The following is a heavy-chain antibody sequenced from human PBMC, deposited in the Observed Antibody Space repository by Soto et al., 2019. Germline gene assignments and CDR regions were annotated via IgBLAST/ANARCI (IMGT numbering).Heavy chain of an antibody. J-gene: IGHJ4*02. CDR2: IGGSTTGT. V-gene: IGHV3-23*01. Sequence: EVQLLESGGGSVRRGGSLRLSGQPPGLTFCGFAMTWVPQHPGKGWGGVSAIGGSTTGTYYPDSVRGRFTTSRDNPKNTLYLHMTSLRAEDTAVYYCATDLYGDYGATGEDWGQGTLVTVSS. CDR1: GLTFCGFA. D-gene: IGHD4-17*01. CDR3: ATDLYGDYGATGED.